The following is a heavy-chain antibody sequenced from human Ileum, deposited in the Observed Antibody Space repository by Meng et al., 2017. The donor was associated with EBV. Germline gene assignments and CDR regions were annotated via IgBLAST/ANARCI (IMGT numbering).Heavy chain of an antibody. J-gene: IGHJ4*02. D-gene: IGHD2-21*02. CDR3: ARERGGGDRGIQ. Sequence: VPLQQSAPGLVKPSDTLSPTCSVSNGSVSSYGYYWTWIRQPPGKGLEWIGYMSYTGSTNYKSTLKSRVTISVDKSKNQFSLKLSSVTAADTAVYYCARERGGGDRGIQWGQGTLVTVSS. CDR2: MSYTGST. CDR1: NGSVSSYGYY. V-gene: IGHV4-61*08.